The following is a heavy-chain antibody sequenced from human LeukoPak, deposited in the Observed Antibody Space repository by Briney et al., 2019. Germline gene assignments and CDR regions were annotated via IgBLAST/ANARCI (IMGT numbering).Heavy chain of an antibody. CDR1: GYTFTGYY. CDR3: AREGDGYNYIPVADPFDY. J-gene: IGHJ4*02. CDR2: INPNSGGT. V-gene: IGHV1-2*02. D-gene: IGHD5-24*01. Sequence: ASVKVSCKASGYTFTGYYMHWVRQAPGQGLEWMGWINPNSGGTNYAQKFQGRVTMTRDTSISTAYMELSRLRSDDTAVYYCAREGDGYNYIPVADPFDYWGQGTLVTVSS.